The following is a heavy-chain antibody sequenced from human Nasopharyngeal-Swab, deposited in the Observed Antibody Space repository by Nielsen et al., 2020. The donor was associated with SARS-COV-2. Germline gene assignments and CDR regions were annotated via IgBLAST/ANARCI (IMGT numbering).Heavy chain of an antibody. Sequence: SVKVSCKASGGTLSSYAISWVRQAPGQGLEWMGGIIPILGIANYAQKFQGRVTITADKSTSTAYMALSSLRSEDTALYYCAKDISLGYYYDSSGYGPAGADYYYYYGMDVWGQGTTVTVSS. J-gene: IGHJ6*02. V-gene: IGHV1-69*10. CDR2: IIPILGIA. D-gene: IGHD3-22*01. CDR3: AKDISLGYYYDSSGYGPAGADYYYYYGMDV. CDR1: GGTLSSYA.